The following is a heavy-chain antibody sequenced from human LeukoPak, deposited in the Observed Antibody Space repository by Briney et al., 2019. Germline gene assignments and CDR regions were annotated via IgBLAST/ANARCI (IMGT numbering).Heavy chain of an antibody. Sequence: GGSLRLSCAASGFTFGRHWMSWVRQAPGKGLEWVAHMNQGGSETTNVDSVKGRFTISRDDAKNLVFLQMNSLRVEDTAMYYCARPSRWLQFVVYWGQGTLVTVSS. D-gene: IGHD5-24*01. CDR3: ARPSRWLQFVVY. CDR2: MNQGGSET. V-gene: IGHV3-7*01. CDR1: GFTFGRHW. J-gene: IGHJ4*02.